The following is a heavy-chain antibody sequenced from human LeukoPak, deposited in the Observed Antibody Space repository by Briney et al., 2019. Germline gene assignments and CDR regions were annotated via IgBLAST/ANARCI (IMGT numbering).Heavy chain of an antibody. CDR3: VRAFNGNSYGYGF. D-gene: IGHD5-18*01. CDR2: ISATTGKI. CDR1: GFSFSSYN. J-gene: IGHJ4*02. V-gene: IGHV3-48*04. Sequence: GGSLRLSCAASGFSFSSYNMNWVRQAPGEGLEWVSYISATTGKIYYADSVKGRFTISRDNSKNELYLQLNSLRGEDTAVYYCVRAFNGNSYGYGFWGQGTLVTVSS.